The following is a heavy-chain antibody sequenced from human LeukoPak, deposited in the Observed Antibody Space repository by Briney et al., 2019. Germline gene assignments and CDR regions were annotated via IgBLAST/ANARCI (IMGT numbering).Heavy chain of an antibody. CDR2: INHSGST. Sequence: SETLSLTCTVSGGSISSYYWSWIRQPPGKGLEWIGEINHSGSTNYNPSLKSRVAISVDTSKNQFSLKLSSVTAADTAVYYCASITGGYSGYDYGLLGYFDYWGQGTLVTVSS. CDR1: GGSISSYY. D-gene: IGHD5-12*01. V-gene: IGHV4-34*01. CDR3: ASITGGYSGYDYGLLGYFDY. J-gene: IGHJ4*02.